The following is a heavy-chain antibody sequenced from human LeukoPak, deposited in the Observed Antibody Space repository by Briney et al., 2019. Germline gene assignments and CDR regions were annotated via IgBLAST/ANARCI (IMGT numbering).Heavy chain of an antibody. J-gene: IGHJ4*02. D-gene: IGHD6-13*01. Sequence: SETLSLTCAVYGGSFSGDYWSWIRQPPGKGLEWIGEINHSGRTNYNPSLKSRVTISVDTSKNQFSLKLSSVTAADTAVYYCARFYSSSWRTYYFDYWGQGTLVTVSS. CDR3: ARFYSSSWRTYYFDY. CDR1: GGSFSGDY. V-gene: IGHV4-34*01. CDR2: INHSGRT.